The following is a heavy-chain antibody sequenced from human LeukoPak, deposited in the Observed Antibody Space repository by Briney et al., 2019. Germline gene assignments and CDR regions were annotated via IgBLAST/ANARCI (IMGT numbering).Heavy chain of an antibody. Sequence: GGSLRLSCAASGFTFSSYAMHWVRQAPGKGLEWVSYISSSGSTIYYADSVKGRFTISRDNAKNSLYLQMNSLRAEDTAVYYCARDRDRGPRTSDYWGQGTLVTVSS. J-gene: IGHJ4*02. CDR3: ARDRDRGPRTSDY. V-gene: IGHV3-48*04. CDR1: GFTFSSYA. CDR2: ISSSGSTI. D-gene: IGHD1/OR15-1a*01.